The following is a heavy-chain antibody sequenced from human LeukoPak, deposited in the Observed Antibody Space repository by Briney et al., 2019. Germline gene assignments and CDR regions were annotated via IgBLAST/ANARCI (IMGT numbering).Heavy chain of an antibody. V-gene: IGHV4-34*01. Sequence: PSETLSLTCAVSGGSLSGYYWSWIRQSPGKGLEWMGDIHHDGRTKYKSSFKNRITIFLFSSKNECSLRLSPVTPADTALYFCARDVVPRDYGDTLNAYDLWGQGTMVTVS. CDR2: IHHDGRT. J-gene: IGHJ3*01. CDR1: GGSLSGYY. CDR3: ARDVVPRDYGDTLNAYDL. D-gene: IGHD4-17*01.